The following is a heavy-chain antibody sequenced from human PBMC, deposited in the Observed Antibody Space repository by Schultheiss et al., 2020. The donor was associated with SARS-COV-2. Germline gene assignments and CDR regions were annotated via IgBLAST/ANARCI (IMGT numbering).Heavy chain of an antibody. CDR1: GFTFSNYG. CDR2: IWYDGSNK. Sequence: GGSLRLSCAASGFTFSNYGMHWVRQAPGKGLEWVAVIWYDGSNKYYADSVKGRFTISRDNSKNTLYLQMNSLRAEDTAVYYCARDQTSGATSWFDPWGQGTLVTVSS. V-gene: IGHV3-33*01. CDR3: ARDQTSGATSWFDP. J-gene: IGHJ5*02. D-gene: IGHD1-26*01.